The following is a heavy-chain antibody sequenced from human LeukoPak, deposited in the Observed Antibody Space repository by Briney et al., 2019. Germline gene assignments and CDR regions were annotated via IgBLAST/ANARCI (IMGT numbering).Heavy chain of an antibody. D-gene: IGHD6-19*01. Sequence: GGSLRLSCAASGFTFSSYGMHWVRQAPGKGLEWAAVISYDGSNKYYADSVKGRFTISRDNSKNTLYLQMNSLRAEDTAVYYCAKDLEQWLVQYYFDYWGQGTLVTVSS. CDR1: GFTFSSYG. V-gene: IGHV3-30*18. J-gene: IGHJ4*02. CDR3: AKDLEQWLVQYYFDY. CDR2: ISYDGSNK.